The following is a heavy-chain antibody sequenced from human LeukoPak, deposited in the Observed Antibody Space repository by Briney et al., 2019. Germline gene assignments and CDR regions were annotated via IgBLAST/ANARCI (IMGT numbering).Heavy chain of an antibody. CDR1: GSTYSDYT. J-gene: IGHJ4*02. D-gene: IGHD6-13*01. Sequence: GRSLRPSCAASGSTYSDYTMQWVRQAPGKGLEWVALLPPDGSYQYYADSLKGRFTISRDNFKNALYLQMNSLRLEDTAVYYCARGLHDRSWYGAHWGQGTLLSVSS. CDR3: ARGLHDRSWYGAH. CDR2: LPPDGSYQ. V-gene: IGHV3-30*04.